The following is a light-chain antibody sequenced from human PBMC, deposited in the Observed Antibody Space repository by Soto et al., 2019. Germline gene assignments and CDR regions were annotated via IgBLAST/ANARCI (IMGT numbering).Light chain of an antibody. CDR3: MQSTQLPPT. CDR2: EVS. CDR1: QSLLHNGGETF. V-gene: IGKV2D-29*02. Sequence: DVVLTQTPLSLSVTPGQPASISCKSSQSLLHNGGETFLFWYLQKPGQSPQLLIYEVSNRFSGVPDRFSGGGSGTDFTLEISRVEAEGVGIYYCMQSTQLPPTFGQGTRLGIK. J-gene: IGKJ5*01.